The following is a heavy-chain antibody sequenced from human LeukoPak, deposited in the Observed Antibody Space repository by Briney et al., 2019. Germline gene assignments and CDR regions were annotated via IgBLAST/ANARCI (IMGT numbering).Heavy chain of an antibody. V-gene: IGHV3-74*01. Sequence: PGGSLRLSCAASGFTFSSYWMHWVRQVPGKGLVWVSRVSSDGSGTSYADSVKGRFTISRDNAKNTLYLQMNSVRAEDTAVYYCARGDYAFDLWGQGTMVTVS. D-gene: IGHD2-21*01. J-gene: IGHJ3*01. CDR3: ARGDYAFDL. CDR1: GFTFSSYW. CDR2: VSSDGSGT.